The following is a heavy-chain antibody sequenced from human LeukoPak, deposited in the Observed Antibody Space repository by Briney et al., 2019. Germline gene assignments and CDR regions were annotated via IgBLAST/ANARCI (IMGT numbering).Heavy chain of an antibody. Sequence: GGSLRLSCAASGFTFSRFWIYWVRHAPGKGLVWVSRINGEGSGTMYADSVKGRLTISRDNANNTLYLQMNSLRAEDTAVYYCARVRMGDDFSPFDYWGQGTLVTVSS. D-gene: IGHD3-16*01. CDR3: ARVRMGDDFSPFDY. J-gene: IGHJ4*02. V-gene: IGHV3-74*03. CDR2: INGEGSGT. CDR1: GFTFSRFW.